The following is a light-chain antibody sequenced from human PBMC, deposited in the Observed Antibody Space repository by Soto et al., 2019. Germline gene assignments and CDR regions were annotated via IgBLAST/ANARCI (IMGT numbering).Light chain of an antibody. CDR2: LGS. Sequence: IVMTQSPLSLPVTPGEPASISCRSSRSLLHSNGYNYLDWYLQKPGQSPQLLIYLGSNRASGVPDRFSGSGSGTDFTLKISRVEAEDVGVYYCMQALQTQWTFGQGTKVDIK. CDR1: RSLLHSNGYNY. V-gene: IGKV2-28*01. J-gene: IGKJ1*01. CDR3: MQALQTQWT.